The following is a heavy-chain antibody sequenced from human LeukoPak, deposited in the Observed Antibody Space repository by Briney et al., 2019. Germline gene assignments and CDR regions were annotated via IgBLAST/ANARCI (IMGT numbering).Heavy chain of an antibody. V-gene: IGHV1-24*01. D-gene: IGHD2-15*01. Sequence: ASVKVSCKVSGYTLTELSMHWVRQAPGKGLEWMGGFDPEDGETIYAQKFQGRVTMTEDTPTDTAYMELSSLRSEDTAVYYCATGGNMGGRWLAYNWFDPWGQGTLVTVSS. CDR1: GYTLTELS. J-gene: IGHJ5*02. CDR2: FDPEDGET. CDR3: ATGGNMGGRWLAYNWFDP.